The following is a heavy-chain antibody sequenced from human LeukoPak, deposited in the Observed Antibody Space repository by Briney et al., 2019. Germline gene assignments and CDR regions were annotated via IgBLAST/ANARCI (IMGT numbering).Heavy chain of an antibody. Sequence: KAGGSLRLSCAASGFTFSSYAMSWVRQAPGKGLEWVSGISSSGTAIYYADSVKGRFTTSRDNAKDSLYLQMNSLRAEDTAVYYCARDHTYYYDSSGYYDDYWGQGTLVTVSS. CDR2: ISSSGTAI. CDR3: ARDHTYYYDSSGYYDDY. V-gene: IGHV3-21*04. D-gene: IGHD3-22*01. CDR1: GFTFSSYA. J-gene: IGHJ4*02.